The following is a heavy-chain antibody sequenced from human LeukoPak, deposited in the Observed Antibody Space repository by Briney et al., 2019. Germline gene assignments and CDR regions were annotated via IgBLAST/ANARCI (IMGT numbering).Heavy chain of an antibody. CDR1: GGSISSYY. D-gene: IGHD4-23*01. CDR2: IYYIGNT. Sequence: ASETLSLTCTVSGGSISSYYWSWIRQPPGKGLEWIGYIYYIGNTNYNPSLKSRVTISVDTSKNQFSLKLRSVTAADTAVYYCARSDYGGNSLWDYWGQGTLVTVSS. J-gene: IGHJ4*02. V-gene: IGHV4-59*01. CDR3: ARSDYGGNSLWDY.